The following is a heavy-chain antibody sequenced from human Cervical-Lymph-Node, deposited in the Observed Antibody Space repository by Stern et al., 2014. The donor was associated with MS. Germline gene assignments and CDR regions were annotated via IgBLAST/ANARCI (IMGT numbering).Heavy chain of an antibody. V-gene: IGHV4-4*02. CDR2: IYHSGST. CDR3: AREGYSSSYDAFDI. CDR1: GGSISSSNW. Sequence: QVQLQESGPGLVKPSGTLSLTCAVSGGSISSSNWWSWVRQPPGTGLEWIGAIYHSGSTNYNPSLKSRVTISVDKSKNPFSLKLSSVTAADTAVYYCAREGYSSSYDAFDIWGQGTMVTVSS. D-gene: IGHD6-6*01. J-gene: IGHJ3*02.